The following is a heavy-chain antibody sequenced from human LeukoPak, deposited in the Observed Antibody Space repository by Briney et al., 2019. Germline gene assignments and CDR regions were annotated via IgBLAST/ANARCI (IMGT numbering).Heavy chain of an antibody. CDR1: GYTFTGYY. CDR2: INPNSGGT. J-gene: IGHJ3*02. D-gene: IGHD2-21*02. CDR3: ARAKQCGGDCLGAFDI. Sequence: ASVKVSCKASGYTFTGYYMHWVRQAPGQGLEWMGWINPNSGGTNYAQKFQGRVTMTRDTSISTAYMELSRLRSDDTAVYYCARAKQCGGDCLGAFDIWGQGTMVTVSS. V-gene: IGHV1-2*02.